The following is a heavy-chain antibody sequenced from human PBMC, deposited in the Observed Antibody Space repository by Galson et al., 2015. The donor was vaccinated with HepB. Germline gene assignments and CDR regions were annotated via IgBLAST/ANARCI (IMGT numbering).Heavy chain of an antibody. CDR1: GGSISSSSYY. Sequence: ETLSLTCTVSGGSISSSSYYWGWIRQPPGKGLEWIGSIYYSGSTYYNPSLKSRVTISVDTSKNQFSLKLSSVTAADTAVYYCARPQSQGGRGVPYYFDYWGQGTLVTVSS. CDR3: ARPQSQGGRGVPYYFDY. V-gene: IGHV4-39*01. J-gene: IGHJ4*02. CDR2: IYYSGST. D-gene: IGHD2-15*01.